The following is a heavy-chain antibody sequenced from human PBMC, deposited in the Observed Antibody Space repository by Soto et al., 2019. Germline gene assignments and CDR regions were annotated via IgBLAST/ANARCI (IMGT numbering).Heavy chain of an antibody. Sequence: QVQLMQSGAEVKKPGASVKVSCKASGDTFSDYYIHWVRQAPGQGLEWMGTVNPSGGHTTYSQHFLGRVTXPXXXSXXTLHIELTSLTSEDTAVYYCARGGPVVVVTAALDYWGQGTLVTVSS. CDR3: ARGGPVVVVTAALDY. CDR2: VNPSGGHT. J-gene: IGHJ4*02. CDR1: GDTFSDYY. V-gene: IGHV1-46*01. D-gene: IGHD2-21*02.